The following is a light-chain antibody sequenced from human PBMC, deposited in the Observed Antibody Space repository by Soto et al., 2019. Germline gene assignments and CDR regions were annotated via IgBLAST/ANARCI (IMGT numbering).Light chain of an antibody. CDR1: SSNIGAGYD. J-gene: IGLJ1*01. CDR2: DNT. V-gene: IGLV1-40*01. CDR3: QSYDRSLSGSRV. Sequence: QSALTQPPSVFGAPGQRVTISCTGSSSNIGAGYDVHWYQQLPGTAPKLLIYDNTNRPSGVPDRFSGSKSGTSASLAITGLQAEDEADYYCQSYDRSLSGSRVFGTGTKVTVL.